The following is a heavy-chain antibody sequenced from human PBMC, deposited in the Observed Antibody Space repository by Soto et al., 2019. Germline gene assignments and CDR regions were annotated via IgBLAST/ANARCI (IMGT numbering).Heavy chain of an antibody. V-gene: IGHV4-59*11. CDR3: ARRDYSTASIGPFDY. Sequence: QVQLQESGPGLVKPSETLSLTCVVSGGSISSHYWSWIRQPPGSGLEWIGFVHYSGSTNYSPSLKSRVTMSVDTSKNQFSLNLTSVTAADTAFYFCARRDYSTASIGPFDYWGQGILVTVSS. CDR2: VHYSGST. CDR1: GGSISSHY. D-gene: IGHD6-6*01. J-gene: IGHJ4*02.